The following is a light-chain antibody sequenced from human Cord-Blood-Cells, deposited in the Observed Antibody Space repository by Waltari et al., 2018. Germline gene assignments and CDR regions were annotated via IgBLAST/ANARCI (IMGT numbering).Light chain of an antibody. V-gene: IGLV2-14*01. CDR2: EVS. J-gene: IGLJ1*01. CDR3: SSYTSSSTPLYV. Sequence: QSALTQPASVSGSPGQSITISCTGTSSDVGGYKYVSWYQQHPGKAPKLMIYEVSHRPSGVSNRFSGSKSGNTASLTISGLQAEDEADYYCSSYTSSSTPLYVFGTGTKVTVL. CDR1: SSDVGGYKY.